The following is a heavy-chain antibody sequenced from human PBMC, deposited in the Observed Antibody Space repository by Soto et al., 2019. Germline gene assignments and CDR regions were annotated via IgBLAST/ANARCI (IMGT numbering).Heavy chain of an antibody. V-gene: IGHV2-5*02. CDR1: GFSLSTSGVG. Sequence: QITLKESGPTLVKPTQTLTLTCTFSGFSLSTSGVGVGWIRQPPGKALEWLALIYWDDDKRYSPSLKSRLTITKDTSKNQVVLTMTNMDPVDTATYYCANRRGGSYSGTWFDPWGQGTLVTVSS. D-gene: IGHD1-26*01. CDR2: IYWDDDK. J-gene: IGHJ5*02. CDR3: ANRRGGSYSGTWFDP.